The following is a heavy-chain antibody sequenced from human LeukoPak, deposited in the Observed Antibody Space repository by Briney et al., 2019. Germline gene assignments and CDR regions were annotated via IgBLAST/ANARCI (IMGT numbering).Heavy chain of an antibody. CDR1: GGSFSGYY. J-gene: IGHJ4*02. Sequence: SETLSLACAVYGGSFSGYYWSWIRQPPGKGLGWIGEINHSGSTNYNPSLKSRVTISVDTSKNQFSLKLSSVTAADTAVYYCAREVPLGAIFWSQGTLVTVSS. V-gene: IGHV4-34*01. CDR3: AREVPLGAIF. CDR2: INHSGST. D-gene: IGHD3-9*01.